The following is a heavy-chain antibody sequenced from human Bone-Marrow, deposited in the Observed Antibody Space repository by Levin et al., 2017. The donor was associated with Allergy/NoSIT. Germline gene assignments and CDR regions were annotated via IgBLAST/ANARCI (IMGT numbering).Heavy chain of an antibody. CDR3: AQVPCSGDCYLLDY. D-gene: IGHD2-21*02. Sequence: GGSLRLSCAASGFTFSRYAMSWVRQAPGKGLEWVSTITSSGGSTYYADSVKGRFTISRDNSKTTLYLQMNSLRAEDTAVYYCAQVPCSGDCYLLDYWGQGTLVTVSS. CDR2: ITSSGGST. J-gene: IGHJ4*02. CDR1: GFTFSRYA. V-gene: IGHV3-23*01.